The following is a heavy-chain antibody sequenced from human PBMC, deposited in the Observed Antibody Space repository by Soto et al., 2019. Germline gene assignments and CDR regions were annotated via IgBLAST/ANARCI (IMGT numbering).Heavy chain of an antibody. CDR2: ISGSGGST. D-gene: IGHD3-22*01. V-gene: IGHV3-23*01. Sequence: TGGSLRLSCAASGFTFSSYAMSWVRQAPGKGLEWVSAISGSGGSTYYADSVKGRFTISRDNSKNTLYLQMNSLRAEDTAVYYCAKDRLSSGYYYRGSYYYYGMDVWGQGTTVTVSS. CDR3: AKDRLSSGYYYRGSYYYYGMDV. CDR1: GFTFSSYA. J-gene: IGHJ6*02.